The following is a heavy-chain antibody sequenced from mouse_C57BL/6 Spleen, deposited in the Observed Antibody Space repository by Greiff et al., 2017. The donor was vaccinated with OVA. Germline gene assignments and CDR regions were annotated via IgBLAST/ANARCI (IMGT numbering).Heavy chain of an antibody. D-gene: IGHD2-4*01. CDR1: GYTFTDYY. V-gene: IGHV1-19*01. CDR2: INPYNGGT. CDR3: ARRKVSGYDYDGAPFAY. Sequence: EVQLQQSGPVLVKPGASVKMSCKASGYTFTDYYMNWVKQSHGKSLEWIGVINPYNGGTSYNQKFKGKATLTVDKSSSTAYMELNSLTSEDSAVYYCARRKVSGYDYDGAPFAYWGQGTLVTVSA. J-gene: IGHJ3*01.